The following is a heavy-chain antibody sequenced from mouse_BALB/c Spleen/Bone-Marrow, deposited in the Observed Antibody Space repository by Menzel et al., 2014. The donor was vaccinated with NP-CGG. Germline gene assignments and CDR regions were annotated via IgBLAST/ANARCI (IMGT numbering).Heavy chain of an antibody. CDR2: IEPSDSYT. V-gene: IGHV1-69*02. CDR3: ARGRTTVVSDY. J-gene: IGHJ2*02. CDR1: GYTFTNYW. D-gene: IGHD1-1*01. Sequence: QVQLQQPGAEFVKPGASVKVSCKASGYTFTNYWMQWVKQRPGQGLEWIGEIEPSDSYTNYNQDFKGKATLTVDKSSSTAYMQLSSLTSEDSAVYYCARGRTTVVSDYWGQGTSLTVSS.